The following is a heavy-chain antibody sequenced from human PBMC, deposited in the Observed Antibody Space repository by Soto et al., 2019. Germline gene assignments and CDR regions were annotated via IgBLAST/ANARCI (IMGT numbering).Heavy chain of an antibody. CDR2: ISGSGGST. CDR1: GFTFSSYA. Sequence: PGGSLRLSCAASGFTFSSYAMSWVRQAPGKGLEWVSAISGSGGSTYYADSVKGRFTISRDNSKNTLYLQMNSLRAEDTAVYYCANPGYCSSTRYCFDYWGRGTLVTVSS. J-gene: IGHJ4*02. CDR3: ANPGYCSSTRYCFDY. D-gene: IGHD2-2*01. V-gene: IGHV3-23*01.